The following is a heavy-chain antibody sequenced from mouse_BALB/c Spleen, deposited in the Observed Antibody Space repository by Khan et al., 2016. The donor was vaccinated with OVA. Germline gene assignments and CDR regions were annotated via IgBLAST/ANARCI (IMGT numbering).Heavy chain of an antibody. V-gene: IGHV14-1*02. CDR3: SRSGYSAWFAY. CDR1: DFNIKDYY. CDR2: IDPENGET. Sequence: VQLQQSGAELVRPGALVKLSCKASDFNIKDYYMHWVKQRPEQGLEWIGWIDPENGETVYDPKFQGKAIMKADTSSNKAYLKLSSLTSEDTAVIYCSRSGYSAWFAYWGHGTLFTVSA. J-gene: IGHJ3*01.